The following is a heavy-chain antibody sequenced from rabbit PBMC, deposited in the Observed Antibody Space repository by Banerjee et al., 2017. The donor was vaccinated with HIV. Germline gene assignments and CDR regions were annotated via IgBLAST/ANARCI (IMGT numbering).Heavy chain of an antibody. CDR2: IYAGSTGDT. D-gene: IGHD1-1*01. Sequence: QEQLKESGGDLVKPGASLTLTCTASGFSLSNNYYMCWVRQAPGKGLEWIACIYAGSTGDTYYASWAKGRFTISKTSWTTVTLQMTSLPAADTATYFCARDLTGVIGWNFNLWGPGTLVTFS. V-gene: IGHV1S45*01. CDR3: ARDLTGVIGWNFNL. J-gene: IGHJ4*01. CDR1: GFSLSNNYY.